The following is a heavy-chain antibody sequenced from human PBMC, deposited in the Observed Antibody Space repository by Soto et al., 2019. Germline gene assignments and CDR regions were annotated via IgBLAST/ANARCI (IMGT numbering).Heavy chain of an antibody. CDR3: ARGGLYYDSSGYYY. J-gene: IGHJ4*02. CDR2: IYTSGST. V-gene: IGHV4-4*07. Sequence: TSETLSLTCTVYGGSISSYYWSWIRQPAGKGLEWIGRIYTSGSTNYNPSLKSRVTMSVDTSKNQFSLKLSSVTAADTAVYYCARGGLYYDSSGYYYWGQGTLVTVSS. D-gene: IGHD3-22*01. CDR1: GGSISSYY.